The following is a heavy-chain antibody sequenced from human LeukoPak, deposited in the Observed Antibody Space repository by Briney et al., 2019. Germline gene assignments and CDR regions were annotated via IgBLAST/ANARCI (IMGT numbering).Heavy chain of an antibody. CDR3: AGHFGVAPFDP. CDR1: GFTFSSYW. J-gene: IGHJ5*02. Sequence: GSLRLSCAASGFTFSSYWMSWVRQAPGKGLEWIGSIYYSGSTYYNPSLKSRVTISVDTSKNQFSLKLSSVTAADTAVYYCAGHFGVAPFDPWGQGTLVTVSS. CDR2: IYYSGST. V-gene: IGHV4-59*05. D-gene: IGHD3-3*01.